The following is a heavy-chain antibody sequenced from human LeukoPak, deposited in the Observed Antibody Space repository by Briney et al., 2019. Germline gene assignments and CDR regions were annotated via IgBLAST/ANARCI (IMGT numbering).Heavy chain of an antibody. Sequence: GESLKISCKASGYIFTNYWIGWVRQMPGKGLEWMGITFPGDSDARYSPSFQGQVTISADKSISTAYLQWSSLKASDTAIYYCARGAPFDYWGQGTLVTVSS. CDR1: GYIFTNYW. CDR2: TFPGDSDA. CDR3: ARGAPFDY. V-gene: IGHV5-51*01. J-gene: IGHJ4*02.